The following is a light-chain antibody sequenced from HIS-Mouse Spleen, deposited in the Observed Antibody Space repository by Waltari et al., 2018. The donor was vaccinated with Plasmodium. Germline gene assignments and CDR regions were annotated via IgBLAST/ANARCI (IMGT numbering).Light chain of an antibody. J-gene: IGKJ3*01. CDR1: QSVSSN. Sequence: EIVIPHSPATLSVSPGERATLSFRASQSVSSNLAWYQQKPGQAPRLLIYGASTRATGIPARFSGSGSGTEFTLTISSLQSEDFAVYYCQQYNNWSFTFGPGTKVDIK. CDR3: QQYNNWSFT. CDR2: GAS. V-gene: IGKV3-15*01.